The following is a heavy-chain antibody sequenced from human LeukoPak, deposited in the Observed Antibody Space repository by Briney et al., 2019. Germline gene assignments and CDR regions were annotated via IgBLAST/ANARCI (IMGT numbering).Heavy chain of an antibody. V-gene: IGHV3-23*01. D-gene: IGHD3-22*01. CDR3: AKGIPYGDSSGYYFDY. Sequence: TSETLSLTCAVSGGSISSSNWWSWVRQPPGKGLEWVSAVSGSGGSTYYADSVKGRFTISRDNSKNTLYLQMNSLRAEDTAVYYCAKGIPYGDSSGYYFDYWGQGTLVTVSS. CDR2: VSGSGGST. CDR1: GGSISSSN. J-gene: IGHJ4*02.